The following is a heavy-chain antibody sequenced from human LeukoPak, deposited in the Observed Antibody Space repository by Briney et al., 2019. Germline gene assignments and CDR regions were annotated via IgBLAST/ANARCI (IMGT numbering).Heavy chain of an antibody. CDR2: INYSGNT. V-gene: IGHV4-39*01. CDR1: GGSLNSNSYY. D-gene: IGHD2/OR15-2a*01. Sequence: PSETLSLTCTVSGGSLNSNSYYWGWLRQPPGKGLEWIGSINYSGNTCYSPSRKSRVTISVDTSKNQFSLKLSSVTAADSAIYYCAGSYSSTWYSTFDLWGQGTVVTVSS. CDR3: AGSYSSTWYSTFDL. J-gene: IGHJ3*01.